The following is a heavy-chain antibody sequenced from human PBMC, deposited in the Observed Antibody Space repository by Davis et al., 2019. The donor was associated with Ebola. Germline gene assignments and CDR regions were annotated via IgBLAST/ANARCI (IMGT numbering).Heavy chain of an antibody. D-gene: IGHD3-10*01. V-gene: IGHV1-2*04. Sequence: AASVKVSCKASGYTFTGYYMHWVRQAPGQGLEWMGWINPNSGGTNYAQKFQGWVTMTRDTSISTAYMELRSLRSDDTAVYYCASLWFRELLTGWFDPWGQGTLVTVSS. J-gene: IGHJ5*02. CDR1: GYTFTGYY. CDR3: ASLWFRELLTGWFDP. CDR2: INPNSGGT.